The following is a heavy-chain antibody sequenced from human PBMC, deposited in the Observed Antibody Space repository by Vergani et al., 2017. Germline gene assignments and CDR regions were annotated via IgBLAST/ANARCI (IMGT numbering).Heavy chain of an antibody. CDR1: GYTFTGYY. D-gene: IGHD6-25*01. CDR2: INPNSGGT. J-gene: IGHJ6*02. V-gene: IGHV1-2*04. Sequence: QVQLVQSGAEVKKPGASVKVSCKASGYTFTGYYMHWVRQAPGXGLEWMGWINPNSGGTNYAQKFQGWVTMTRDTSISTAYLQWSSLKASDTAMYYCARLGPQEAAAALSYYYYGMDVWGQGTTVTVSS. CDR3: ARLGPQEAAAALSYYYYGMDV.